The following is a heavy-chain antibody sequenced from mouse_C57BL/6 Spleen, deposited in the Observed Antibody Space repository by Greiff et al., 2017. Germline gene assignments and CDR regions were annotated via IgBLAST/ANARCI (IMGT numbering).Heavy chain of an antibody. D-gene: IGHD2-2*01. CDR1: GFTFSSYA. J-gene: IGHJ1*03. CDR2: ISDGGSYT. Sequence: EVKLMESGGGLVKPGGSLKLSCAASGFTFSSYAMSWVRQTPEKRLEWVATISDGGSYTYYPDNVKGRFTISRDNAKNNLYLQMSHLKSEDTAMYYCARGWLMVTSSYWYFDVWGTGTTVTVSS. V-gene: IGHV5-4*03. CDR3: ARGWLMVTSSYWYFDV.